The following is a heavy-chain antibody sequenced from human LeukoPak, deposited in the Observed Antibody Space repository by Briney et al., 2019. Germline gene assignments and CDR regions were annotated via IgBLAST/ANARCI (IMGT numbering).Heavy chain of an antibody. V-gene: IGHV3-48*01. CDR2: INSGGSAV. CDR1: GFTFSTYN. J-gene: IGHJ5*01. D-gene: IGHD1-26*01. CDR3: ARVGSRGDWFDY. Sequence: GGSLRLSCAASGFTFSTYNMLWVRQTPGKGLEWLFYINSGGSAVHYADSVKDRFTFSRDNAKSSLYLQMNSLRVEDTGIYYCARVGSRGDWFDYWGQGTRVTVSS.